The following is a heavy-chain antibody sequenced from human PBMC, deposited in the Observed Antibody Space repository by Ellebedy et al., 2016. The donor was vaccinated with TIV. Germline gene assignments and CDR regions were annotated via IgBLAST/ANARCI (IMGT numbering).Heavy chain of an antibody. J-gene: IGHJ4*02. Sequence: SETLSLXXTVSLGSISSHYWTWTRQPPGKGLEWIGNIYYTGRTSYSPSLTGRVTTLIDTPKNQFSLKVTSVTAADTAVYYCAREFRYDFWRGPLDHWGQGTTVTVSS. CDR2: IYYTGRT. D-gene: IGHD3-3*01. CDR3: AREFRYDFWRGPLDH. CDR1: LGSISSHY. V-gene: IGHV4-59*11.